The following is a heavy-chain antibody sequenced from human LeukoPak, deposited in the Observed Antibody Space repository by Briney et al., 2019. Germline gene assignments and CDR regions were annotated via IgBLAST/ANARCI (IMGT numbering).Heavy chain of an antibody. Sequence: GASVKVSCKASGYTFTSYGISWVRQAPGQGLEWMGWISDYNGNTKYAQKLQGRVTVTTDTSTSTAYMELRSLRSDDTAVYYCARVSGELGYCSGGTCSQFDYWGQGTLVTVSS. CDR1: GYTFTSYG. CDR3: ARVSGELGYCSGGTCSQFDY. D-gene: IGHD2-15*01. J-gene: IGHJ4*02. CDR2: ISDYNGNT. V-gene: IGHV1-18*01.